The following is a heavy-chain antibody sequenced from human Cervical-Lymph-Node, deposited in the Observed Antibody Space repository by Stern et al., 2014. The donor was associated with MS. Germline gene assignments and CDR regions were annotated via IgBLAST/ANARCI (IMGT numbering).Heavy chain of an antibody. J-gene: IGHJ4*02. V-gene: IGHV1-46*01. CDR2: INPSGGST. CDR1: GYTFTSYY. CDR3: ARAYSGYGKFDY. D-gene: IGHD5-12*01. Sequence: VQLEESGAEVKKPGASVKVSCKASGYTFTSYYMHWVRQAPGQGLEWMGIINPSGGSTSYAQKFQDRVTMTRDTSTSTVYMELRSLRSEDTAVYYCARAYSGYGKFDYWGQGTLVTVSS.